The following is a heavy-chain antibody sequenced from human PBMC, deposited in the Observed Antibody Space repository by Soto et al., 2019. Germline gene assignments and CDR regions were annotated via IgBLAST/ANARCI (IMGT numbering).Heavy chain of an antibody. CDR1: GFTFSSYS. CDR2: ISSSSSTI. V-gene: IGHV3-48*01. Sequence: EVQLVESGGGLVQPGGSLRLSCAASGFTFSSYSMNWVRQAPGKGLEWVSYISSSSSTIYYADSVKGRFTISRDNAKNSLYLQMNSLRAEDTAVYYCARDGYDYIWGSYRLVYWGQGTLVTVSS. CDR3: ARDGYDYIWGSYRLVY. J-gene: IGHJ4*02. D-gene: IGHD3-16*02.